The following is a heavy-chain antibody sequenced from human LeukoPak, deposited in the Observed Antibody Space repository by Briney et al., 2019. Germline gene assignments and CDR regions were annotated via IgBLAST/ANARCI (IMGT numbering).Heavy chain of an antibody. CDR1: GGSISSSSYY. Sequence: PSETLSLTCTVSGGSISSSSYYWGWIRQPPGKGLVWIGSIYYSGSTYYNPSLKSRVTISVDTSKNQFSLKLSSVTAADTAVYYCARGRRVAVYYFDYWGQGTLVTVSS. CDR2: IYYSGST. D-gene: IGHD2-15*01. V-gene: IGHV4-39*07. J-gene: IGHJ4*02. CDR3: ARGRRVAVYYFDY.